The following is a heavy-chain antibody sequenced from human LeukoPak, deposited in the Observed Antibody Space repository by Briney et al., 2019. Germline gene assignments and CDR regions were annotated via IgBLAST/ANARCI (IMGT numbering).Heavy chain of an antibody. J-gene: IGHJ4*02. Sequence: ASVKVSCKASGYTFTGYYIHWVRQAPGQGLEWMGWINPNSGGTNYAQKFQGRVTMTRDTSISTVYMELSSLRSDDTAVYYCARDWLAHFDYWGQGTLVTVSS. CDR2: INPNSGGT. CDR3: ARDWLAHFDY. CDR1: GYTFTGYY. V-gene: IGHV1-2*02. D-gene: IGHD3-10*01.